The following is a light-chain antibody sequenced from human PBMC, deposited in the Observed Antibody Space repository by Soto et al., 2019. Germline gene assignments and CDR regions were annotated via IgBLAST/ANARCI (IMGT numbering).Light chain of an antibody. V-gene: IGLV2-8*01. CDR3: SSYAGSNNFV. CDR2: EVS. Sequence: QSALTQPPSASGSPGQSVTISCTRTSSDVGGYNYVSWYQQHPGKAPKLMIYEVSERPSGVPDRFSGSKSGNTASLTVSGLQAEDEADYYCSSYAGSNNFVFGTGTKLTVL. J-gene: IGLJ1*01. CDR1: SSDVGGYNY.